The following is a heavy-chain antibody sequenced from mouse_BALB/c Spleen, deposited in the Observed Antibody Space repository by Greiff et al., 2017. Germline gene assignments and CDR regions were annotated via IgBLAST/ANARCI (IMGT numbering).Heavy chain of an antibody. Sequence: EVMLVESGGGLVQPRGSMKLSCVASGFTFSNYWMNWVRQSPEKGLEWVAEIRLKSDNYATHYAESVKGRFTISRDDSKSSVYLQMNNLRAEDTGIYYCTRLNGYALDYWGQGTSVTVSS. CDR1: GFTFSNYW. CDR3: TRLNGYALDY. CDR2: IRLKSDNYAT. D-gene: IGHD1-3*01. J-gene: IGHJ4*01. V-gene: IGHV6-6*02.